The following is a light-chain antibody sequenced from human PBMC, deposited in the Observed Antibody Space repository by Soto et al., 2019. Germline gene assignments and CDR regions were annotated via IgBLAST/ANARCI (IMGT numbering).Light chain of an antibody. CDR3: GAWDDSLNGWV. CDR1: SSNIGSNT. J-gene: IGLJ3*02. CDR2: SNN. Sequence: QPVLTQPPSASGTPGQRVTISCSGSSSNIGSNTVDWYQQHPGTAPKLLIYSNNQRPSAVLDGFFGSKSGTSAALAISGRQSADEADYYCGAWDDSLNGWVFGGGTKLTVL. V-gene: IGLV1-44*01.